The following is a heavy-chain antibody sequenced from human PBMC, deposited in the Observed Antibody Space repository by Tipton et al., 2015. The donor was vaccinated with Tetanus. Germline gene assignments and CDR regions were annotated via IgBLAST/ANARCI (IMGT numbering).Heavy chain of an antibody. J-gene: IGHJ4*02. CDR1: GFTFSSYA. Sequence: SLRLSRAASGFTFSSYAMSWVRQAPGKGLEWVSAISGSGGSTYYADSVKGRFTISRDNSKNTLYPQMNSLRAEDTAVYYCAKITSSSWPTIDYWGQGTLVPVSS. D-gene: IGHD6-13*01. V-gene: IGHV3-23*01. CDR3: AKITSSSWPTIDY. CDR2: ISGSGGST.